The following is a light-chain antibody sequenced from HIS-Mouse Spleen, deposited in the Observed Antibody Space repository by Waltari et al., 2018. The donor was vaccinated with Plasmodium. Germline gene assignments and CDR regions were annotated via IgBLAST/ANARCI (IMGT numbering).Light chain of an antibody. CDR2: GAS. V-gene: IGKV3-15*01. CDR1: QSVSSN. J-gene: IGKJ3*01. Sequence: EIVMTQSPATLSVSPGGRATLSCRASQSVSSNLAWYQQKPGQAPRLLIYGASTRATGIPARFSGSVSGTEFTLTISSLQSEDFAVYYCQQYNNWSFTFGPGTKVDIK. CDR3: QQYNNWSFT.